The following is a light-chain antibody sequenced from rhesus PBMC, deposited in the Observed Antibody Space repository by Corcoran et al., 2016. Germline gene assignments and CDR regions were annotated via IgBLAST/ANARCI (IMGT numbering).Light chain of an antibody. J-gene: IGKJ4*01. Sequence: DIQMTQSPSSLSASVGDTVTITCRASLSFNNYLDWYQQKPGKAPKLRNYKTSSLQSGVPSRFSGSGSGTDFTFTLSGLQPEDIATYSCLQYSNAPLTFGGGTKVEIK. CDR1: LSFNNY. V-gene: IGKV1-22*01. CDR2: KTS. CDR3: LQYSNAPLT.